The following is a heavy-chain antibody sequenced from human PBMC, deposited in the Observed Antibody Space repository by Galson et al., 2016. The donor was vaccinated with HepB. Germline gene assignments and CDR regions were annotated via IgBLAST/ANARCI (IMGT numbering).Heavy chain of an antibody. V-gene: IGHV4-31*01. CDR1: GGSISSGGYY. CDR3: ARDGGGAGYDFWSGYYTNWFDP. CDR2: IYHSGST. Sequence: TLSLTCTVSGGSISSGGYYWSWIRQHPGKGLEWIGYIYHSGSTYYNPSLKSPLTISVDTSKNQFSLKLSSVPAADTAVYYCARDGGGAGYDFWSGYYTNWFDPWGQGTLVTVSS. J-gene: IGHJ5*02. D-gene: IGHD3-3*01.